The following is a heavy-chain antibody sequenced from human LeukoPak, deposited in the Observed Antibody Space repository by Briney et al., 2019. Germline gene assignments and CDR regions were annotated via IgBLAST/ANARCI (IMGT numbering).Heavy chain of an antibody. J-gene: IGHJ4*02. CDR3: VKVSSTVGATYFDY. V-gene: IGHV3-64D*06. CDR1: GFTFSSYA. D-gene: IGHD1-26*01. CDR2: VTSDGGTT. Sequence: PGGSLTLSCSASGFTFSSYAMHWVRQAPGEELECISGVTSDGGTTYHADSVKGRFTISRDNSKNTLYLQMSSLRVEDTAVYYCVKVSSTVGATYFDYWGQGTLVTVSS.